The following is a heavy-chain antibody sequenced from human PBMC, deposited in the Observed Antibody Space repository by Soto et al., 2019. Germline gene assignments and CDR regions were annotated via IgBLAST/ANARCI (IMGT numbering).Heavy chain of an antibody. CDR2: IYHSRST. CDR3: ARAGDHNMTGTFDI. CDR1: GGSISSNNW. D-gene: IGHD4-17*01. J-gene: IGHJ3*02. Sequence: QVQLQESGPGLVKPSGTLSLTCAVSGGSISSNNWWSWVRQPPGKGLEWIGEIYHSRSTNYNPSLKSRVTLSIDKSKNQFSLNLRSVTAADTAVYYCARAGDHNMTGTFDIWGQGTMVTVSS. V-gene: IGHV4-4*02.